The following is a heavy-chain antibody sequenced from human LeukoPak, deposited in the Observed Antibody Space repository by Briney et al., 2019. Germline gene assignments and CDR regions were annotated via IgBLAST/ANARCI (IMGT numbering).Heavy chain of an antibody. CDR2: IRYDGSNK. CDR3: ARAGSYYVDYYYMDV. J-gene: IGHJ6*03. Sequence: PGGSLRLSCAASGFTFSSYGMHWVRQAPGKGLEWVAFIRYDGSNKYYADSVKGRFTISRDNSKNSLYLQMNSLRAEDTAVYYCARAGSYYVDYYYMDVWGKGTTVTVSS. D-gene: IGHD1-26*01. CDR1: GFTFSSYG. V-gene: IGHV3-30*02.